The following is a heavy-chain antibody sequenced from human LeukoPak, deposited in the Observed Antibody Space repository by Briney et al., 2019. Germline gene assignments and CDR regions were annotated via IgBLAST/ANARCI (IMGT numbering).Heavy chain of an antibody. CDR2: ISDDGRNK. CDR3: AKRPSDYGDYVTYFDY. D-gene: IGHD4-17*01. V-gene: IGHV3-30*18. Sequence: GGFLRLSCAASGFSFISYGMHWVRQAPGKGLEWVGVISDDGRNKKYTDSVKGRFTISRDNSKDTLYLQMNSLRDEDTAVYYCAKRPSDYGDYVTYFDYWGQGTLVTVSS. J-gene: IGHJ4*02. CDR1: GFSFISYG.